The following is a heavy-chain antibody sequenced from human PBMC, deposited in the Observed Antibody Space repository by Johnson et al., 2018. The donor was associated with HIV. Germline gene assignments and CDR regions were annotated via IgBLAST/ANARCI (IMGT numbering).Heavy chain of an antibody. CDR1: GFNLSDYY. Sequence: QVQLVESGGGLVKPGGSLRLSCAASGFNLSDYYMRWIRQAPGKGLEWVSVISGSGIPIYYADSVKGRFTVSRDNAKNLLYLQMHSLRAEDTAVYYCAREWGVITFGGVIPRNAFDIWGQGTMVTVSS. CDR3: AREWGVITFGGVIPRNAFDI. V-gene: IGHV3-11*04. CDR2: ISGSGIPI. D-gene: IGHD3-16*02. J-gene: IGHJ3*02.